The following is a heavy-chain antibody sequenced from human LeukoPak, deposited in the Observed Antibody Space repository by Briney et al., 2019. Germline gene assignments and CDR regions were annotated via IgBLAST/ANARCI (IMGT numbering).Heavy chain of an antibody. Sequence: PGGSLRLSCAASGFTFRSYSMDWVRQAPGKGLERVSHISSGSNSINYADSVKGRFTISRDNAKNSLLLQMNSLRDEDTAVYYCARGPSNRHFDYWGQGTLVTVSS. V-gene: IGHV3-48*02. CDR1: GFTFRSYS. D-gene: IGHD2/OR15-2a*01. CDR2: ISSGSNSI. CDR3: ARGPSNRHFDY. J-gene: IGHJ4*02.